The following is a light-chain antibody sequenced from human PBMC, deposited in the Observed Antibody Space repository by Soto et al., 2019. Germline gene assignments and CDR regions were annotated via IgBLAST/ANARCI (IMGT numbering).Light chain of an antibody. CDR2: KAS. V-gene: IGKV1-5*03. J-gene: IGKJ1*01. Sequence: IQMTQSPSTRSASVVDRVPITCLASQSIRNYLAWYQQKPGKAPQVLIYKASNLETGVPSRFSGSGSGTEFALFISSLQPDDFATYYCQQYHNDSPWTFGQGTKVDI. CDR1: QSIRNY. CDR3: QQYHNDSPWT.